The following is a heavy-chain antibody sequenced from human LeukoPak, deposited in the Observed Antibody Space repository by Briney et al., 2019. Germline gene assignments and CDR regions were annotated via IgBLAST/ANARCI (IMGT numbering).Heavy chain of an antibody. V-gene: IGHV1-69*06. J-gene: IGHJ6*03. CDR3: ARVGSRTIFGVVQEKGMDV. CDR2: IIPIFGTA. Sequence: ASVKVSCKASGGTFNSYAISWVRQAPGQGLEWMGRIIPIFGTANYAQKFQGRVTITADKSTSTAYMELSSLRSEDTAVYYCARVGSRTIFGVVQEKGMDVWGKGTTVTVSS. CDR1: GGTFNSYA. D-gene: IGHD3-3*01.